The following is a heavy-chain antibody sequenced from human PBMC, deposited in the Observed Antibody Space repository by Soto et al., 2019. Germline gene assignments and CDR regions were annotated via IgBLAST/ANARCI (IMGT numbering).Heavy chain of an antibody. J-gene: IGHJ6*03. Sequence: GESLKISCKGSGYSFTSYWIGWVRQMPGKGLEWMGIIYPGDSDTRYSPSFQGQVTISADKSISTAYLQWSSLKASDTAMYYCARVGGPAMPRDYYYYYMDVWGKGTTVPVS. CDR3: ARVGGPAMPRDYYYYYMDV. D-gene: IGHD2-2*01. V-gene: IGHV5-51*01. CDR2: IYPGDSDT. CDR1: GYSFTSYW.